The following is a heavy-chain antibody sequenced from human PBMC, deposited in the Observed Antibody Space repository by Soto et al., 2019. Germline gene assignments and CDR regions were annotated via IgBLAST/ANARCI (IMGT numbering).Heavy chain of an antibody. J-gene: IGHJ4*02. CDR1: GDSISSTNW. V-gene: IGHV4-4*02. CDR2: IYHSGTT. CDR3: ARQMPHSDY. Sequence: SSETLSLTCTVSGDSISSTNWWSWVRQSPGKGLEWIGEIYHSGTTNYNPSLKSRVTISVDKSKNQLSLKMSSVTAADTAVYYCARQMPHSDYWGQGTLVTVSS. D-gene: IGHD2-2*01.